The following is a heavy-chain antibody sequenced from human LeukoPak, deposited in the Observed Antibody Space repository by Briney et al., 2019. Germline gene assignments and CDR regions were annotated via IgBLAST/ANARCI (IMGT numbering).Heavy chain of an antibody. Sequence: ASVKVSCKASGGTFSSYAISWVRQAPGQGLEWMGRIIPIFGIANYAQKFQGRVTITADKSTSTAYMELSSLRSEDTAVYYCARVLADYGMDVWGQGTTVTVSS. CDR3: ARVLADYGMDV. D-gene: IGHD6-13*01. J-gene: IGHJ6*02. CDR1: GGTFSSYA. V-gene: IGHV1-69*04. CDR2: IIPIFGIA.